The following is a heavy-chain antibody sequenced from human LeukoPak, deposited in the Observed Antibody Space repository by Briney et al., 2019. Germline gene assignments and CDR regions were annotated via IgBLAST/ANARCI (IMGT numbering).Heavy chain of an antibody. Sequence: GGSLRLSCAASGFTFSSYAMSWVRQAPGKGLEWVSAISDSGGSSYYADSVRGRFTISRDNSKNTLYLQMNSLRAEDTAVYYCAKAPPRTKVSFDYWGQGTLVTVSS. CDR3: AKAPPRTKVSFDY. D-gene: IGHD1-7*01. J-gene: IGHJ4*02. CDR1: GFTFSSYA. V-gene: IGHV3-23*01. CDR2: ISDSGGSS.